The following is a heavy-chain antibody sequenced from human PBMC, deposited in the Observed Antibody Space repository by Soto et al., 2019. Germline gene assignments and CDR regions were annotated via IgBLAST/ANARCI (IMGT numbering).Heavy chain of an antibody. CDR1: GGSFSGYY. CDR2: INHSGST. D-gene: IGHD3-10*01. V-gene: IGHV4-34*01. CDR3: ARFFILLFLSSSRGHRNRSAPPARGSFD. J-gene: IGHJ2*01. Sequence: SETLSLTCAVYGGSFSGYYWSWIRQPPGKGLEWIGEINHSGSTNYNPSLKSRVTISVDTSKNQFSLKLSSVTAADTAVYYCARFFILLFLSSSRGHRNRSAPPARGSFD.